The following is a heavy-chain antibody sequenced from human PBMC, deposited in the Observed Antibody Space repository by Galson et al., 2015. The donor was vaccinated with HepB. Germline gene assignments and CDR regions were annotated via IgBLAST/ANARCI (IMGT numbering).Heavy chain of an antibody. CDR3: ARDLRSSYHHYNLNYWYFDL. D-gene: IGHD2-15*01. V-gene: IGHV1-2*02. CDR2: INPNSGGT. J-gene: IGHJ2*01. Sequence: SVKVSCKASGYTFTGYYMHRVRQAPGQGLEWMGWINPNSGGTDYAQKFQGRVTMTRDTSISTAYMELSRLRSDDTAVYYCARDLRSSYHHYNLNYWYFDLWGRGTLVTVSS. CDR1: GYTFTGYY.